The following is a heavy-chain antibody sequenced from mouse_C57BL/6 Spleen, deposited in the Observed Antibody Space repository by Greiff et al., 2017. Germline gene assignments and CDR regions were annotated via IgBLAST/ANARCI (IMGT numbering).Heavy chain of an antibody. V-gene: IGHV14-3*01. CDR2: IDPANGNT. J-gene: IGHJ4*01. D-gene: IGHD2-5*01. CDR3: AGGSNYGMDY. CDR1: GFNIKNTY. Sequence: VQLKEPVAELVRPGASVKLSCTASGFNIKNTYMHWVKQRPEQGLEWIGSIDPANGNTKYAPKFQGKATITADTSSNTAYLLLSSLMSEDTAIYYCAGGSNYGMDYWGQGTSVTVSS.